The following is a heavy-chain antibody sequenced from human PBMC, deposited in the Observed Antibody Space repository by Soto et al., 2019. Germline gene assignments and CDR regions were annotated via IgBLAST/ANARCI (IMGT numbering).Heavy chain of an antibody. J-gene: IGHJ6*02. V-gene: IGHV4-61*01. Sequence: PSETLSLTCTVSGGSVSSGSYYWSWIRQPPGKGLEWIGYIYYSGSTNYNPSLKSRVTISVDTSKNQFSLKLSSVTAADTAVYYCARDHRLYFSRYYYDSRGSGGMDVWGQGTTVTVPS. CDR2: IYYSGST. CDR1: GGSVSSGSYY. D-gene: IGHD3-22*01. CDR3: ARDHRLYFSRYYYDSRGSGGMDV.